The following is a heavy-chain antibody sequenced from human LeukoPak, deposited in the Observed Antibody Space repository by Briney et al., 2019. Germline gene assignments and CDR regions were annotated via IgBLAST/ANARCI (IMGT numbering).Heavy chain of an antibody. J-gene: IGHJ4*02. V-gene: IGHV1-46*01. Sequence: GASVKVSCKASGYTFTSYYMHWVRQAPGQGLEWMGIINPSGGSTSYAQKFQGRVTMTRDMSTSTVYMELSSLRSEDTAVYYCARGGKYCSGGSCDLNFDYWGQGTLVTVSS. D-gene: IGHD2-15*01. CDR3: ARGGKYCSGGSCDLNFDY. CDR1: GYTFTSYY. CDR2: INPSGGST.